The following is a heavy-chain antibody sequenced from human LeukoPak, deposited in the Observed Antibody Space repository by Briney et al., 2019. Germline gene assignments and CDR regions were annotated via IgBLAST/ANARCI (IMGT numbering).Heavy chain of an antibody. Sequence: PSETLSLTCTVSGGSISSSTYYWGWIRQPPGKGLEWIGSIYHSGSTYYNPSLKSRVTISVDTSKNQFSLNLSSVTAADTAVYYCAIYDRMTIAAAGTEWFDPWGQGTLVTVSS. J-gene: IGHJ5*02. CDR2: IYHSGST. CDR1: GGSISSSTYY. V-gene: IGHV4-39*07. D-gene: IGHD6-13*01. CDR3: AIYDRMTIAAAGTEWFDP.